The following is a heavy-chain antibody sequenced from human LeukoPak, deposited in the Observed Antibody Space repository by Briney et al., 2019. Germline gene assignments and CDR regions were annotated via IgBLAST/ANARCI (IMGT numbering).Heavy chain of an antibody. CDR1: GYTFIGYY. CDR2: IDPNSGGT. CDR3: AVPTLINYYHY. J-gene: IGHJ4*02. Sequence: ASVKVSCKASGYTFIGYYMHWVRQAPGQGLEWMGWIDPNSGGTNYAQKFQGRVTMTRDTSISTAYMELSRLTSDDTAVYYCAVPTLINYYHYWGQGTLVTVSS. V-gene: IGHV1-2*02. D-gene: IGHD3-22*01.